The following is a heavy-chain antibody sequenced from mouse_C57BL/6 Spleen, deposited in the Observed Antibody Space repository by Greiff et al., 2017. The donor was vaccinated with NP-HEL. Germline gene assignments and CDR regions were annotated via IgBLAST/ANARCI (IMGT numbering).Heavy chain of an antibody. CDR2: IDPSDSYT. J-gene: IGHJ2*01. D-gene: IGHD1-1*01. Sequence: QVQLQQPGAELVMPGASVKLSCKASGYTFTSYWMHWVKQRPGQGLEWIGEIDPSDSYTNYNQKFKGKSTLTVDKSSSTAYMQLSSLTSEDSAVYYCARSTTTVVATDYWGQGTTLTVSS. CDR3: ARSTTTVVATDY. CDR1: GYTFTSYW. V-gene: IGHV1-69*01.